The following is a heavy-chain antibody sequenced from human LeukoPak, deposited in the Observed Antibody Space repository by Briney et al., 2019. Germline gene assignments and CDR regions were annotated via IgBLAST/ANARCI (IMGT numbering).Heavy chain of an antibody. J-gene: IGHJ4*02. V-gene: IGHV4-59*01. D-gene: IGHD2-15*01. CDR1: GGSISSYY. Sequence: SETLSLTCTVSGGSISSYYWSWIRQPPGKGLEWIGYIYYSGSTNYNPSLKSRVTISVDTSKNQFSLKLSSVTAADTAVYYCARGGRSGRDYWGQGTLVTVSS. CDR3: ARGGRSGRDY. CDR2: IYYSGST.